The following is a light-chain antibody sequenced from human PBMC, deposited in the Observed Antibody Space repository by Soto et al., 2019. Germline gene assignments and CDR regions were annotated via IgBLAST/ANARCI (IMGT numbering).Light chain of an antibody. V-gene: IGLV2-8*01. CDR3: SSYAGSNNVV. Sequence: QSALTQPPSASXXXXXXXXXSCTGTSSDVGGYNYVSWYQQHPGKAPKLMIYEVSKRPSGVPDRFSGSKSGNTASLTVSGLQAEDEADYYCSSYAGSNNVVFGGGTKLTVL. CDR1: SSDVGGYNY. J-gene: IGLJ2*01. CDR2: EVS.